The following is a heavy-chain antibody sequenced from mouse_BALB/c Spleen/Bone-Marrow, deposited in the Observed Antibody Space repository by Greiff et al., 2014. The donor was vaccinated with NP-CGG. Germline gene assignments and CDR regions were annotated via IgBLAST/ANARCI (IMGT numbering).Heavy chain of an antibody. Sequence: VQLQQSGPDLVKPSQSLSLTCTVTGYSITSGYGWHWIRQFPGNKLEWMGKIHYSGSTNYNPSLKSRISITRDTSKNQFFLQLNSVTTEDTATYYCAREARTTARFAYWGQGTLVTVSA. J-gene: IGHJ3*01. CDR2: IHYSGST. V-gene: IGHV3-1*02. CDR1: GYSITSGYG. CDR3: AREARTTARFAY. D-gene: IGHD1-2*01.